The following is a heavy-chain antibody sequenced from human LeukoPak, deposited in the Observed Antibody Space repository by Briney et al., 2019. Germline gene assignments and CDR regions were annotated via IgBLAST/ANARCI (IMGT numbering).Heavy chain of an antibody. J-gene: IGHJ4*02. Sequence: VASLKVSCTASGGTFSSYAISWVRQAPGQGLEWMGGIIPIFGTANYAQKFQGRVTITADESTSTAYMEMRSLRSDDTAVYYCARDYYDSSGSLDYWGQGTLVTVSS. CDR3: ARDYYDSSGSLDY. CDR2: IIPIFGTA. V-gene: IGHV1-69*13. D-gene: IGHD3-22*01. CDR1: GGTFSSYA.